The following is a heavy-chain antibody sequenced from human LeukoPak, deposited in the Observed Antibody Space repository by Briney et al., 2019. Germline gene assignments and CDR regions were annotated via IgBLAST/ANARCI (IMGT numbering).Heavy chain of an antibody. V-gene: IGHV3-74*01. J-gene: IGHJ4*02. CDR2: IDRDGSNT. CDR3: ARGDPLGNY. D-gene: IGHD7-27*01. Sequence: AGGSLRLSCAASGFTFSSYWMYWVRQAPGKRPEWVSRIDRDGSNTAYGDSVKGRFTISRDNAKSTLYLQMNSLKSEDTAVYYCARGDPLGNYWGQGTLVTVSS. CDR1: GFTFSSYW.